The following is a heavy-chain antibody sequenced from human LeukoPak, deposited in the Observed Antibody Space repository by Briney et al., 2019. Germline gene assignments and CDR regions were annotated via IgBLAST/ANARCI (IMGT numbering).Heavy chain of an antibody. Sequence: SETLSLTCTVSGGSISSYYWSWIRQPPGKGLEWIGYIYCSGSTNYNPSLQSRVTISVDTSKNQFSLKLTSVTAADTAVYYCARATYSSGWGTSDYWGQGTLVTVSS. J-gene: IGHJ4*02. CDR2: IYCSGST. CDR1: GGSISSYY. CDR3: ARATYSSGWGTSDY. D-gene: IGHD6-19*01. V-gene: IGHV4-59*01.